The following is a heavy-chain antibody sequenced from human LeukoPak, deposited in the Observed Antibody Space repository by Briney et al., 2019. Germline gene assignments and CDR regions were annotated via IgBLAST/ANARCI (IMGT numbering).Heavy chain of an antibody. Sequence: GGSLRLSCAASGFTVSSNYMSWVRQAPGKGLEWVSVIYSGGSTYYADSVKGRFTISGDNSKNTLYLQMNSLRAEDTAVYYCARDRRLGYCSGGSCYSPLDAFDIWGQGTMVTVSS. V-gene: IGHV3-66*01. CDR2: IYSGGST. CDR1: GFTVSSNY. CDR3: ARDRRLGYCSGGSCYSPLDAFDI. J-gene: IGHJ3*02. D-gene: IGHD2-15*01.